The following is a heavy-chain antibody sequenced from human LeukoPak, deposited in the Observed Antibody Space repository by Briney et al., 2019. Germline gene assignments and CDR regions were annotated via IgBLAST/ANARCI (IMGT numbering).Heavy chain of an antibody. CDR1: GYSISSGYY. D-gene: IGHD3-22*01. CDR2: IYHSGST. Sequence: SETLSLTCTVSGYSISSGYYWGWIRQPPGKGLEWIGSIYHSGSTYYNPSLKGRVTILVDPSKNQFSLKLSSVTAADTAVYYCARRVFYYDGSGYLRSNYFDYWGQGTLVTVSS. V-gene: IGHV4-38-2*02. CDR3: ARRVFYYDGSGYLRSNYFDY. J-gene: IGHJ4*02.